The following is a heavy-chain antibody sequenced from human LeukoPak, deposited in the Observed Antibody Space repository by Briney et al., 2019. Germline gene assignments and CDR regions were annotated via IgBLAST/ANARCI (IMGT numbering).Heavy chain of an antibody. CDR2: ISSSSSTI. CDR3: ARARENYDFWSGYSISPYYFDY. D-gene: IGHD3-3*01. Sequence: PGGSLRLSCAASGFTFSTYSMTWVRQAPGKGLEWVSYISSSSSTIYYADSVKGRFTISRDNAKNSLYLQMNSLRAEDTAVYYCARARENYDFWSGYSISPYYFDYWGQGTLVTVSS. CDR1: GFTFSTYS. J-gene: IGHJ4*02. V-gene: IGHV3-48*01.